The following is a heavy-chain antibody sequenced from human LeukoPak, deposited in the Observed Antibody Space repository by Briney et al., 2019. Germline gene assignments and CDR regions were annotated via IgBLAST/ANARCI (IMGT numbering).Heavy chain of an antibody. CDR1: GGSFSGYY. V-gene: IGHV4-34*01. J-gene: IGHJ4*02. D-gene: IGHD3-10*01. Sequence: PSETLSLTCAVYGGSFSGYYWSWIRQPPGKGLEWIGEINHSGSTNYNPSLKSRVTISVDTSKNQFSLKLSSVTAADTAVYYCARDRITMVRGAVDYWGQGTLVTVSS. CDR2: INHSGST. CDR3: ARDRITMVRGAVDY.